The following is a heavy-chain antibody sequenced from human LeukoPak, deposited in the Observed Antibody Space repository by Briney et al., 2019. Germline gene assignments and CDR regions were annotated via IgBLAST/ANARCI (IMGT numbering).Heavy chain of an antibody. CDR1: GGSISSGEYY. CDR3: ARALNGYFYAFDS. V-gene: IGHV4-30-4*01. J-gene: IGHJ4*02. D-gene: IGHD2/OR15-2a*01. CDR2: FSYTGNT. Sequence: PSQTLSLTCTVSGGSISSGEYYWSWIRQPPGKGLEWIGYFSYTGNTYYNPSVKSRVSISVDTSKNQFSLKLTSVTAADTAVYYCARALNGYFYAFDSWGQGTLVTVSS.